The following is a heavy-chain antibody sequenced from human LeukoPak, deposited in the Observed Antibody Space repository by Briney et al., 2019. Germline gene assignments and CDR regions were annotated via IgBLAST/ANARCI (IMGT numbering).Heavy chain of an antibody. Sequence: GESLKISCKGSGYSFTSYWIGWVRQMPGKGLELMGIIYSGDSDTRYSPSFQGQVTISADTSISTAYLQWSSLKASDTAMYYCASSRITIFGVVIVGAFDIWGQGTMVTVSS. CDR1: GYSFTSYW. CDR3: ASSRITIFGVVIVGAFDI. D-gene: IGHD3-3*01. J-gene: IGHJ3*02. V-gene: IGHV5-51*01. CDR2: IYSGDSDT.